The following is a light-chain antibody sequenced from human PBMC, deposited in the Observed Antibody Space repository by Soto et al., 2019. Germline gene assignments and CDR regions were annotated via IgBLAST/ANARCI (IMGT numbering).Light chain of an antibody. CDR1: QSIDSW. Sequence: DIQMTQSPSTLSASVGDRVTITCRASQSIDSWLAWYQQKPGKAPNLLIYRASSLESGVPSRFSGSGSGTEFTLTISSLQPDDSATYYCQQFHRYPVTFGQGTKVDI. V-gene: IGKV1-5*03. CDR3: QQFHRYPVT. CDR2: RAS. J-gene: IGKJ1*01.